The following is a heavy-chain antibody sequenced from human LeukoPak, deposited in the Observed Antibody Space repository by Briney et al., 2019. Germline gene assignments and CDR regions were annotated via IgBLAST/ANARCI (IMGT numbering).Heavy chain of an antibody. CDR1: GGAFSSNA. D-gene: IGHD3-22*01. J-gene: IGHJ3*02. CDR3: ARIRGRGYYYDSSAYDVAFDI. V-gene: IGHV1-69*05. CDR2: IIPLFRSA. Sequence: SVKVSCKASGGAFSSNAITWVRQAPGQGLEWMGRIIPLFRSADYAQKFQGRATLTTDESMTTAYMELSSLRSEDTAVYYCARIRGRGYYYDSSAYDVAFDIWGQGTKVTVSS.